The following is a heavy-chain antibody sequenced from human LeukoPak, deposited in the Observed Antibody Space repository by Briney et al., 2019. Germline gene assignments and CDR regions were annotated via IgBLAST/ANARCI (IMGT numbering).Heavy chain of an antibody. D-gene: IGHD3-10*01. CDR3: ARLLSMVRGVIADAFDI. J-gene: IGHJ3*02. CDR1: GFTFSSYS. Sequence: GGSLRLSCAASGFTFSSYSMNWVRQAPGKGLERVSYISSSSSTIYYADSVKGRFTISRDNAKNSLYLQMNSLRAEDTAVYYCARLLSMVRGVIADAFDIWGQGTMVTVSS. V-gene: IGHV3-48*04. CDR2: ISSSSSTI.